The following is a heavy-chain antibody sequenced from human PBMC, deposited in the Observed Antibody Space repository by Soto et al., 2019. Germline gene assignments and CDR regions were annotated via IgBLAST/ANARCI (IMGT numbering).Heavy chain of an antibody. J-gene: IGHJ5*02. CDR1: ASTFKNHW. CDR3: ARSVRPLSWFDP. V-gene: IGHV3-74*01. Sequence: PGGSLRLSCAASASTFKNHWMHWVRQFPGKGPVWVSRINGDGSSTSYADAVKGRFTISRDNAKNTLSLQMNSLRAEDTAFYYCARSVRPLSWFDPWGQGTLVTVSS. D-gene: IGHD3-10*01. CDR2: INGDGSST.